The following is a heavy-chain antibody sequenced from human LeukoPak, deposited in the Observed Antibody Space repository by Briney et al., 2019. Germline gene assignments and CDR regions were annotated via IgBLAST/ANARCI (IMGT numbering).Heavy chain of an antibody. CDR2: IYYSGST. CDR3: ARREVGYYDSSGSTTGYFDL. Sequence: SETLSLTCTVSGGSISSYYWSWIRQPPGKGLEWIGYIYYSGSTNYNPSLKSRVTISVDTSKNQFSLKLSSVTAADTVVYYCARREVGYYDSSGSTTGYFDLWGRGTLVTVSS. J-gene: IGHJ2*01. V-gene: IGHV4-59*08. CDR1: GGSISSYY. D-gene: IGHD3-22*01.